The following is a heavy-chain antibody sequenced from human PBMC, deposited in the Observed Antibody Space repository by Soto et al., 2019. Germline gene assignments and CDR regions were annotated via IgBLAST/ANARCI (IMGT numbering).Heavy chain of an antibody. J-gene: IGHJ4*02. Sequence: GGSLRLSCAASGFTFSSYAMSWVRQATGKGLDWVSAISGSRVSTYYADSVKGRFTISRENSKNTLYLQMNSLRAEDTAVYYCAKGASVFDILTGPHFDYWGQGTLVTVSS. CDR2: ISGSRVST. V-gene: IGHV3-23*01. D-gene: IGHD3-9*01. CDR3: AKGASVFDILTGPHFDY. CDR1: GFTFSSYA.